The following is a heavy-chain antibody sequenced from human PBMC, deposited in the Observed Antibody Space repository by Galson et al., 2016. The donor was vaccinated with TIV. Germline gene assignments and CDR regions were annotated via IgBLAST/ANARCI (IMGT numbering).Heavy chain of an antibody. Sequence: SVKVSCKASGYTFTGYYIHYVRQAPGQGLEWMGWINPNSGDTNYAQKFQGRVTMTRDTSISTAYMELSRLRSDDTAMYYCARDLSPKTTTPFDYWGQGTTVIVSS. CDR1: GYTFTGYY. CDR2: INPNSGDT. V-gene: IGHV1-2*02. CDR3: ARDLSPKTTTPFDY. D-gene: IGHD4-17*01. J-gene: IGHJ4*03.